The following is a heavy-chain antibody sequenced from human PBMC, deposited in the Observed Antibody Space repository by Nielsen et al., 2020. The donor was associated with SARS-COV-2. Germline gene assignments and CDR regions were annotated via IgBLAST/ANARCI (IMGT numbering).Heavy chain of an antibody. CDR3: VRSYYDRSGYYSFDY. J-gene: IGHJ4*02. D-gene: IGHD3-22*01. CDR1: GFTFGDYA. Sequence: GESLKISCTTSGFTFGDYALSWVRQAPGKGLEWISYISSASSTTYYADSVRGRFTISRDNAKHSLFLQMNSLRDEDTAVYYCVRSYYDRSGYYSFDYWGQGTLVTVSS. CDR2: ISSASSTT. V-gene: IGHV3-48*02.